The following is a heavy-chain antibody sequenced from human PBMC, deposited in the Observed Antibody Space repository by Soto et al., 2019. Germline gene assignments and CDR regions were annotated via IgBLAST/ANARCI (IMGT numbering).Heavy chain of an antibody. CDR2: IWYDVSKE. Sequence: QVQLVESGGGVGQPGRSLRVSCAASGFTFSDHGMHLVRQGPGTGLEWVAVIWYDVSKEYYADSVKGRFTISRDNSKNIMYQQINSLRVEDRGVYYCAYEALNGTTWGQGTLVTVSS. V-gene: IGHV3-33*06. J-gene: IGHJ4*02. D-gene: IGHD1-20*01. CDR1: GFTFSDHG. CDR3: AYEALNGTT.